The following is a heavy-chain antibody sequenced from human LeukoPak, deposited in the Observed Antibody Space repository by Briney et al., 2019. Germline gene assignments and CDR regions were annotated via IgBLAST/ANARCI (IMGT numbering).Heavy chain of an antibody. CDR3: AVAAAGTAEVYYYYYYMDV. CDR2: ISASGCST. V-gene: IGHV3-23*01. D-gene: IGHD6-13*01. J-gene: IGHJ6*03. Sequence: GGSLRLSCAASGFTFSSYAMSWVRQAPGRGLEWVSAISASGCSTYYADSVKGRFTISRDNSKNTLYLQMNSLRAEDTAVYYCAVAAAGTAEVYYYYYYMDVWGKGTTVTVSS. CDR1: GFTFSSYA.